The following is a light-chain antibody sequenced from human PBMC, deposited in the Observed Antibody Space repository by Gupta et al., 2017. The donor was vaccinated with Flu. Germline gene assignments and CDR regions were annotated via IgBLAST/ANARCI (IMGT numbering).Light chain of an antibody. J-gene: IGLJ2*01. V-gene: IGLV2-14*03. CDR2: YVS. CDR1: ACAVGGCNY. CDR3: NSATNTNTLVV. Sequence: TTTSTARACAVGGCNYVFWYHHPPAKAPNLLIFYVSRRSSAVADRFSGSKYAATAALTTTGLQAEEEADDYCNSATNTNTLVVFGGGTKLTVL.